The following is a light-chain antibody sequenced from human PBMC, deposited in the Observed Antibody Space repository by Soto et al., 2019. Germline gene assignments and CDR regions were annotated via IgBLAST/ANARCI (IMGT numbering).Light chain of an antibody. CDR3: QKYNGAPRT. J-gene: IGKJ1*01. CDR1: QGISNY. V-gene: IGKV1-27*01. Sequence: EIQMTQSPSSLSASVGDRVTITCRANQGISNYLVWYQQKPGKAPKLLIYAASTLQSGVPSRFSGSGFGTDFTLTISSLQPEDVAMYYCQKYNGAPRTFGQGTKVEIK. CDR2: AAS.